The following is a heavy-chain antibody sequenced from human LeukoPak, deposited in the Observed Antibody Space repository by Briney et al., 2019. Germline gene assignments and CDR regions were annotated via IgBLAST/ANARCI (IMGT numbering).Heavy chain of an antibody. D-gene: IGHD4-23*01. Sequence: SQTLSLTCAISGDGVSSSSAAWNWIRQSPSRGLEWLGRTYYRSKWYNDYAISVRSRITINPDTSKNQFSLQLNSVTPEDTAVYYCAREDYGGYSGTFFDYWGQGILVTVSS. J-gene: IGHJ4*02. CDR2: TYYRSKWYN. V-gene: IGHV6-1*01. CDR3: AREDYGGYSGTFFDY. CDR1: GDGVSSSSAA.